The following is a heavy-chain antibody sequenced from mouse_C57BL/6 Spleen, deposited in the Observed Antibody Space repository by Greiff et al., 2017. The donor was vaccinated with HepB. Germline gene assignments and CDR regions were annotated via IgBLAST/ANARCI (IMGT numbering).Heavy chain of an antibody. V-gene: IGHV1-22*01. CDR3: FPHYYGSSYGYWYFDV. CDR2: INPNNGGT. CDR1: GYTFTDYN. D-gene: IGHD1-1*01. J-gene: IGHJ1*03. Sequence: EVQLQQSGPELVKPGASVKMSCKASGYTFTDYNMHWVKQSHGKSLEWIGYINPNNGGTSYNQKFKGKATLTVNKSSSTAYMELRSLTSEDSAVYYCFPHYYGSSYGYWYFDVWGTGTTVTVSS.